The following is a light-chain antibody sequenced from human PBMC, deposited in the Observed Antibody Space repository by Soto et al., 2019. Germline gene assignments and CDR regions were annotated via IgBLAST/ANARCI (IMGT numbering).Light chain of an antibody. CDR1: SSDIGAYNN. V-gene: IGLV2-14*01. CDR3: SSFTSSSTLL. Sequence: QSALTQPSSVSGSPGQSITISCTGTSSDIGAYNNVSWYQHRPGTAPKLIIYDVRNRPSGISPRFSGSKSGNAASLTISGCQAEDEADYFCSSFTSSSTLLFGVGTKLTVL. CDR2: DVR. J-gene: IGLJ2*01.